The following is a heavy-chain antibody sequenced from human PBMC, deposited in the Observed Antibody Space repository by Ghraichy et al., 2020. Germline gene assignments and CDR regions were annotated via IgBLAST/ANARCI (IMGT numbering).Heavy chain of an antibody. J-gene: IGHJ6*02. D-gene: IGHD5-18*01. CDR1: GGSIRSQF. CDR3: ARRGRGYSRYYYGLDV. V-gene: IGHV4-59*08. Sequence: SETLSLTCTVSGGSIRSQFWSWIRQPPGKGLEWIGYISYSGNTNYSPSLGGRATISLDTSKNQFSLSLTSVNAADTAVYYCARRGRGYSRYYYGLDVWGPGPTVSVSS. CDR2: ISYSGNT.